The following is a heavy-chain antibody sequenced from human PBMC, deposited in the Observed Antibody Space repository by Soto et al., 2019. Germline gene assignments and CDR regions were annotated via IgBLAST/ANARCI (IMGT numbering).Heavy chain of an antibody. CDR2: IYYSGSA. V-gene: IGHV4-31*03. CDR1: GDSISRGGYY. CDR3: ARDCSFGEDCSG. Sequence: QVQLQESGPGLVKPSQTLSLPCTVSGDSISRGGYYWSWIRQHPGKGLEWIGYIYYSGSAYYNPSLKSRVNISVDTSKNQCSLKLTSVTAADTAVYYCARDCSFGEDCSGWGQGTLVTVSS. J-gene: IGHJ4*02. D-gene: IGHD2-21*02.